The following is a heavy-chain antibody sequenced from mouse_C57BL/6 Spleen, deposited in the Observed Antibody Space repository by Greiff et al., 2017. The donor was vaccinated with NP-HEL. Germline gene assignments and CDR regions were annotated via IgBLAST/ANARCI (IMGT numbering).Heavy chain of an antibody. CDR2: IYPGGGYT. Sequence: QVQLKQSGAELVRPGTSVKMSCKASGYTFTNYWIGWAKQRPGHGLEWIGDIYPGGGYTNYNEKFKGKATLTADKSSSTAYMQFSSLTSEDSAIYYCARTGTEGYFDVWGTGTTVTVSS. CDR1: GYTFTNYW. CDR3: ARTGTEGYFDV. J-gene: IGHJ1*03. V-gene: IGHV1-63*01. D-gene: IGHD4-1*01.